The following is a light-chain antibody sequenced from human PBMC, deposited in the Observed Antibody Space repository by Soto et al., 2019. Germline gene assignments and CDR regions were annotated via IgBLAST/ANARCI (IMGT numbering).Light chain of an antibody. CDR3: QQYGSSPIT. J-gene: IGKJ5*01. CDR1: QRVNSRY. V-gene: IGKV3-20*01. Sequence: ILLTQSPGTLSFSSGERATLSCRASQRVNSRYLAWYQQKPGQAPRLLIYGVSSRATGIPDRFSGSGSGTDFTLTISRLAPEDFEVYYCQQYGSSPITFGQGTRLENK. CDR2: GVS.